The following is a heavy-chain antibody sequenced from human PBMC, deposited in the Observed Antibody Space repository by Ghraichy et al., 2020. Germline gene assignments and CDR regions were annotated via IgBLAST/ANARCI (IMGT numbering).Heavy chain of an antibody. V-gene: IGHV4-59*01. J-gene: IGHJ3*02. CDR1: GGSISSYY. Sequence: SETLSLTCTVSGGSISSYYWSWIRQPPGKGLEWIGYIYYSGSTNYNPSLKSRVTISVDTSKNQFSLKLSSVTAADTAVYYCARVTGKGSSWSVYDAFDIWGQGTMVTVSS. CDR3: ARVTGKGSSWSVYDAFDI. D-gene: IGHD6-13*01. CDR2: IYYSGST.